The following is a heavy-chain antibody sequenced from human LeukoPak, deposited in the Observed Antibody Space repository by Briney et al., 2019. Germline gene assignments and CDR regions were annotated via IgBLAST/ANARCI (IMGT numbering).Heavy chain of an antibody. V-gene: IGHV4-4*07. CDR3: ARVVVNSSSSYYYYYMDV. CDR1: GGSISSYY. D-gene: IGHD6-13*01. Sequence: PSETLSLTCTVPGGSISSYYWSWIRQPAGKGLEWIGRIYTSGSTNYNPSLKSRVTISVDKSKNQFSLKLSSMTAADTAVYYCARVVVNSSSSYYYYYMDVWGKGATVTVSS. CDR2: IYTSGST. J-gene: IGHJ6*03.